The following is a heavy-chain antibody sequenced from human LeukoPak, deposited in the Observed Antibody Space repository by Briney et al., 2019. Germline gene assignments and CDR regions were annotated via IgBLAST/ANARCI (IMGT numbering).Heavy chain of an antibody. CDR3: ARDQGYYYGMDV. V-gene: IGHV4-59*01. CDR2: IYYSGST. J-gene: IGHJ6*02. CDR1: GGSISSYY. Sequence: PSETLSLTCTVSGGSISSYYWSWIRQPPGKGLEWIGYIYYSGSTNYNPSLTSRVTISVDTSKNQFSLKLSSVTAADTAVYYCARDQGYYYGMDVWGQGTPVTVSS.